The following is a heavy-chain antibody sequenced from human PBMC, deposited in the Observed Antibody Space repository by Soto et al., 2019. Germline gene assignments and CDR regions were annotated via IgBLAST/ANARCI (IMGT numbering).Heavy chain of an antibody. CDR2: IWYDGSNK. J-gene: IGHJ3*02. CDR3: AREVYCGGDCFPAGAFDI. CDR1: GFTFSSYG. D-gene: IGHD2-21*02. V-gene: IGHV3-33*01. Sequence: HPGGSLRLSCAASGFTFSSYGMHWVRQAPGKGLEWVAVIWYDGSNKYYADSVKGRFTISRDNSKNTLYLQMNSLRAEDTAVYYCAREVYCGGDCFPAGAFDIWGQGTMVTVSS.